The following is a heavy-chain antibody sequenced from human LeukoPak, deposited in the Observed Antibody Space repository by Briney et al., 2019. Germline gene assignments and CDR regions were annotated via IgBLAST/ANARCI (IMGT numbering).Heavy chain of an antibody. D-gene: IGHD6-19*01. Sequence: GGSLRLSCAASGCTFVNYAMSWVRQAPGKGLEWVSAVVGDGSTTFYADSVKGRFTISRDNSKNTVYLQMYSLRAEDTAMYYCAKARLSTGWAYNDYWGQGTQVTVSS. J-gene: IGHJ4*02. CDR3: AKARLSTGWAYNDY. V-gene: IGHV3-23*01. CDR1: GCTFVNYA. CDR2: VVGDGSTT.